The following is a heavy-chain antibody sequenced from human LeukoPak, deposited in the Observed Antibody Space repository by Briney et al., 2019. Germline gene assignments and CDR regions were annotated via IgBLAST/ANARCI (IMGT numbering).Heavy chain of an antibody. V-gene: IGHV3-66*02. D-gene: IGHD6-13*01. Sequence: GGSLRLSCAASGFTVSSNYMSWVRQGPGKGLEWVSVIYSGGSTYYADSVKGRFTISRDNSKNTLYLQMNSLRAEDTAVYYCARGRRGIAANAFDIWGQGTMVTVAS. CDR1: GFTVSSNY. CDR2: IYSGGST. CDR3: ARGRRGIAANAFDI. J-gene: IGHJ3*02.